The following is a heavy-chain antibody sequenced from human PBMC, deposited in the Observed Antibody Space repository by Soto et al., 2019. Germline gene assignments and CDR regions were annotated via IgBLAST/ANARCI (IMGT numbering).Heavy chain of an antibody. D-gene: IGHD3-22*01. CDR3: ARKNTYYYDSSGRMDV. Sequence: EVQLVESGGGLVQPGGSLRLSCAASGFTFSSYSMNWVRQAPGKGLEWVSYISSSSSTIYYADSVKGRFTISRDNAKNSLYLQMNSLRDEATAVYYCARKNTYYYDSSGRMDVWGQGTTVTVSS. J-gene: IGHJ6*02. CDR1: GFTFSSYS. V-gene: IGHV3-48*02. CDR2: ISSSSSTI.